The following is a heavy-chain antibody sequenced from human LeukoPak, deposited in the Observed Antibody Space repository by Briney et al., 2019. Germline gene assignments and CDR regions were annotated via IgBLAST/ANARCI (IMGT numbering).Heavy chain of an antibody. J-gene: IGHJ6*03. D-gene: IGHD4-23*01. CDR2: IIPIFGTA. Sequence: SVKVSCKASGGTFSSYAISWVRQAPGQGLEWMGGIIPIFGTANYAQKFQGRVTITTDESTSTAYMELSSLRSEDMAVYYCARSRRVTMVVTQPYYYYMDVWGKGTTVTVSS. V-gene: IGHV1-69*05. CDR1: GGTFSSYA. CDR3: ARSRRVTMVVTQPYYYYMDV.